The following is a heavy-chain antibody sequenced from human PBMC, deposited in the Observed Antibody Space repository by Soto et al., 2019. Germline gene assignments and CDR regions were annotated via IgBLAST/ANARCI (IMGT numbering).Heavy chain of an antibody. J-gene: IGHJ4*02. CDR1: GFSFSSYG. CDR3: AGASGWKFDY. V-gene: IGHV3-74*01. Sequence: EVQLVESGGGLVQPGGSLRLSCAASGFSFSSYGMHWVRQAPGTGLVWVSRVDADGSGTTYAGSVKGRFSISRDNAKNTVSLQMNNLRAEDTAVYYCAGASGWKFDYWGQGVLVTVSS. D-gene: IGHD1-1*01. CDR2: VDADGSGT.